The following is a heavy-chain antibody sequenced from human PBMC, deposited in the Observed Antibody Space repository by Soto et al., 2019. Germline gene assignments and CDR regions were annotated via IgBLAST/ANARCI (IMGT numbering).Heavy chain of an antibody. CDR1: GFTFNNFA. CDR2: ISDSGTAT. CDR3: AKDRHYDILPGDYNPFDH. Sequence: DVILLESGGSLVHPGGSLRLSCVASGFTFNNFAMSWVRQAPGKGLEWVSAISDSGTATSYTESVKGRFTISRDNSKNTLYLQMNSLRVDDTAVYSCAKDRHYDILPGDYNPFDHWGQGSLVTVSS. V-gene: IGHV3-23*01. J-gene: IGHJ4*02. D-gene: IGHD3-9*01.